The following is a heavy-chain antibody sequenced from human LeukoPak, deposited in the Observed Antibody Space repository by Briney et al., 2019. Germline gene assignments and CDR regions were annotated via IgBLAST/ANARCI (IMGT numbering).Heavy chain of an antibody. Sequence: GSLRLSCAASGFTFSSYSMNWVRQAPGKGLEWVSSISSSSSYIYYADPVKGRFTISRDNAKNSLYLQMNSLRAEDTAVYYCARLVGDRGSYYRGYWGQGTLVTVSS. CDR3: ARLVGDRGSYYRGY. V-gene: IGHV3-21*01. CDR1: GFTFSSYS. J-gene: IGHJ4*02. CDR2: ISSSSSYI. D-gene: IGHD1-26*01.